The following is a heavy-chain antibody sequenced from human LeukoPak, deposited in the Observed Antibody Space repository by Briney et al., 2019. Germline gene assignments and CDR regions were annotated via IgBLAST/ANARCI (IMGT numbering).Heavy chain of an antibody. V-gene: IGHV3-30*18. D-gene: IGHD6-13*01. CDR1: GFTFSSYS. J-gene: IGHJ4*02. Sequence: GGSLRLSCAASGFTFSSYSMNWVRQAPGKGLEWVAVISYDGSNKYYADSVKGRFTISRDNSKNTLYLQMNSLRVEDTAVYYCAKGRTAAGTLDYWGQGTLVTVSS. CDR2: ISYDGSNK. CDR3: AKGRTAAGTLDY.